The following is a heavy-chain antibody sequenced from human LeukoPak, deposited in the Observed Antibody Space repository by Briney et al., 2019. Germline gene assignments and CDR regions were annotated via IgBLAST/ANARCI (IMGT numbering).Heavy chain of an antibody. Sequence: SQTLSLTCTVSGGSTSSGDYYWSWIRQPPGKGLEWIGYIYYSGSTYYNPSLKSRVTISVDTSKNQFSLKLSSVTAADTAVYYCARDAGDYYGSGSSDYFDYWGQGTLVTVSS. CDR2: IYYSGST. CDR1: GGSTSSGDYY. CDR3: ARDAGDYYGSGSSDYFDY. J-gene: IGHJ4*02. V-gene: IGHV4-30-4*01. D-gene: IGHD3-10*01.